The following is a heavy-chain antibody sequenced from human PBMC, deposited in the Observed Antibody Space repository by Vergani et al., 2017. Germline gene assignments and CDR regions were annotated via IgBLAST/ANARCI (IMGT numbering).Heavy chain of an antibody. V-gene: IGHV3-23*01. Sequence: EVQLFESGGGLVQPGGSLRLSCAASGFTFSSYAMSWVRQAPGKGLEWVSAISGSGGSTYYADSVKGRFTISRDNSKNTLYLQMNSLRAEDTAVYYCAKDAVAYYYDSSGYYSYYYYYGMDVWGQGTTVTVSS. D-gene: IGHD3-22*01. CDR1: GFTFSSYA. J-gene: IGHJ6*02. CDR3: AKDAVAYYYDSSGYYSYYYYYGMDV. CDR2: ISGSGGST.